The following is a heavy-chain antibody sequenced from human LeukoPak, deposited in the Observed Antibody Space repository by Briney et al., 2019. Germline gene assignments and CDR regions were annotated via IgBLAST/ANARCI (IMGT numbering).Heavy chain of an antibody. Sequence: GESLKISCKVSGYRFTSYWIGWVRQMPGKGLEWMGIIYPGDSDTRYSPSFQGQVTISADKSISTTYLQWSSLTAPDTAMYYCARHIRQMEQWFDPHYGGQGTLVTVSS. CDR2: IYPGDSDT. V-gene: IGHV5-51*01. CDR1: GYRFTSYW. J-gene: IGHJ4*02. D-gene: IGHD6-19*01. CDR3: ARHIRQMEQWFDPHY.